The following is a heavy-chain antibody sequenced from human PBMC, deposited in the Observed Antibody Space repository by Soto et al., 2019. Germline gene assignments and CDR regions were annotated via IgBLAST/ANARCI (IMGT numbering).Heavy chain of an antibody. CDR2: IGGGGTDT. Sequence: DVPLLESGGGLVQPGGSLTLSCAASRFTFSDFAMSWVRQAPGKGLEWVSSIGGGGTDTIYADSVKGRFTISRDNSKNTLYLQMDSLRDEDTAVYYCAKDAVPYNGKWDWFDSWGQGTLVTVSS. J-gene: IGHJ5*01. D-gene: IGHD1-26*01. CDR3: AKDAVPYNGKWDWFDS. V-gene: IGHV3-23*01. CDR1: RFTFSDFA.